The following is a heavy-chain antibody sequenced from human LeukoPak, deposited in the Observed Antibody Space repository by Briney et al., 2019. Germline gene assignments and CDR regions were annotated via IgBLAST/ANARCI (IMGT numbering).Heavy chain of an antibody. V-gene: IGHV4-61*08. CDR1: GGSISSGGYY. CDR2: IYYSGST. D-gene: IGHD5-24*01. J-gene: IGHJ3*02. Sequence: SETLSLTCTVSGGSISSGGYYWSWIRQPPGKGLEWIGYIYYSGSTIHNPSLESRVTISVDTSKSQFSLKLTSVTAADTAVYYCVRHKRWLQSPDAFDIWGQGTTVTVSS. CDR3: VRHKRWLQSPDAFDI.